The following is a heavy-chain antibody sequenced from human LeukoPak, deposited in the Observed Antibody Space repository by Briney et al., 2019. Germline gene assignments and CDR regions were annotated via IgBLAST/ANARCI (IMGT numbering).Heavy chain of an antibody. CDR3: ARGHYDILTGDFDY. D-gene: IGHD3-9*01. CDR1: GFTFSSYS. V-gene: IGHV3-21*01. CDR2: ISSSSSYI. Sequence: PGRSLRLSCAASGFTFSSYSMNWVRQAPGKGLEWVSSISSSSSYIYYADSMKGRFTISRDNAKNSLYLQMNSLRAEDTAVYYCARGHYDILTGDFDYWGQGTLVTVSS. J-gene: IGHJ4*02.